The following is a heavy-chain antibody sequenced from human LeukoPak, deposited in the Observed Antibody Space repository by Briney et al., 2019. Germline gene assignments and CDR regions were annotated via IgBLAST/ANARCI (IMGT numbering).Heavy chain of an antibody. CDR3: ARDRGDFWSGYYSLLAFDY. D-gene: IGHD3-3*01. CDR1: GYTFTSYG. J-gene: IGHJ4*02. CDR2: ISAYNGNT. Sequence: GASVKVSCKASGYTFTSYGISWVRQAPGQGLEWMGWISAYNGNTNYAQKLQGRVTMTTDTSTSTAYMELRSLRSDDTAVYYCARDRGDFWSGYYSLLAFDYWGQGTLVTVSS. V-gene: IGHV1-18*01.